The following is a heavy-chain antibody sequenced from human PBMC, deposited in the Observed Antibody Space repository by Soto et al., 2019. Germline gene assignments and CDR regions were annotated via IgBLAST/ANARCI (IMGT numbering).Heavy chain of an antibody. D-gene: IGHD4-17*01. CDR2: INPSDATT. V-gene: IGHV1-46*03. CDR1: GYTFTNYY. J-gene: IGHJ4*02. Sequence: QVQLVQSGAEVKKPGASVRVSCRASGYTFTNYYVHWVRQAPGQGLEWMGIINPSDATTSYAPKFQGRLTVTRDTSTSTVYMEVNSLRSEDTAVYYCSRAHYRDYEDHWGQGTLVTVSS. CDR3: SRAHYRDYEDH.